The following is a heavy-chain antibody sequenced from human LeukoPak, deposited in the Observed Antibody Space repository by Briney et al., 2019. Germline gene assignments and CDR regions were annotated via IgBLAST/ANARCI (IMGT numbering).Heavy chain of an antibody. CDR3: ARDLPYYDILTVYNAFAI. V-gene: IGHV4-61*01. J-gene: IGHJ3*02. CDR1: GGSVSSGSYY. CDR2: IYYSGST. Sequence: SETLSLTCTVSGGSVSSGSYYWSWIRQPPGKGLEWIGYIYYSGSTNYNPSLKSRVTISVDTSKNQSSLKLSSVTAADTAVYYCARDLPYYDILTVYNAFAIWGQGTMVTVFS. D-gene: IGHD3-9*01.